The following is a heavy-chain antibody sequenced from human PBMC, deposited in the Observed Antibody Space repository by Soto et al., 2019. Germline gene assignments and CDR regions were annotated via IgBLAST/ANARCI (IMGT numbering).Heavy chain of an antibody. D-gene: IGHD3-9*01. Sequence: GGSLRLSCAASAVTFSSYAMHWVRQAPGKGLEWVAVISYDGSNKSYADSVQGRFTISRDNSKNTLYLQMNSLRTDDTAVYYCTTDSGIHDILTGYFSFDYWGKGTLVTVSS. J-gene: IGHJ4*02. CDR3: TTDSGIHDILTGYFSFDY. CDR1: AVTFSSYA. V-gene: IGHV3-30-3*01. CDR2: ISYDGSNK.